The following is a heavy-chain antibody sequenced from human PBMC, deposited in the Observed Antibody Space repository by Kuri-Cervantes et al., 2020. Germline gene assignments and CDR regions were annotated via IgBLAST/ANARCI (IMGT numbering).Heavy chain of an antibody. J-gene: IGHJ6*02. V-gene: IGHV3-30*03. Sequence: GESLKISCAASGFTFSSYGMHWVRQAPGKGLEWVAVISYDGSNKYYADSVKGRFTLSRDNSKNTLYLPMNSLSAEDAALYYGGREGGRGGMDVWGQGTTVTVSS. CDR3: GREGGRGGMDV. CDR2: ISYDGSNK. D-gene: IGHD2-15*01. CDR1: GFTFSSYG.